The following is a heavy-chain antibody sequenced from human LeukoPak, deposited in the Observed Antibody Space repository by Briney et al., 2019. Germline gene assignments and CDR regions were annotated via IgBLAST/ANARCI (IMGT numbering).Heavy chain of an antibody. CDR2: IYYSGST. D-gene: IGHD2-15*01. V-gene: IGHV4-59*01. J-gene: IGHJ3*02. CDR1: GGSISSYY. CDR3: AREGVCSGGSCYPNDAFYI. Sequence: SETLSLTCTVSGGSISSYYWSWIRQPPGKGLEWIGYIYYSGSTNYNPSLKSRVTISVDTSKNQFSLKLSSVTAADTAVYYCAREGVCSGGSCYPNDAFYIWGQGTMVTVSS.